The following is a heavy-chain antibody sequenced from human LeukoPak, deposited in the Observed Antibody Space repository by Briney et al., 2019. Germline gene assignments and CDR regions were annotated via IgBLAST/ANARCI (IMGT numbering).Heavy chain of an antibody. V-gene: IGHV3-7*01. CDR1: GFTFSSYW. CDR2: IKQHGGEK. CDR3: ARGGTTVTARDYLDY. D-gene: IGHD4-11*01. J-gene: IGHJ4*02. Sequence: GGSLRLSCAASGFTFSSYWMSWVRQAPGKGLEWVANIKQHGGEKYYVDSVEGRFTISRDNAKNSLYLQMNSLRAEDTAVYYCARGGTTVTARDYLDYWGQGTLVTVSS.